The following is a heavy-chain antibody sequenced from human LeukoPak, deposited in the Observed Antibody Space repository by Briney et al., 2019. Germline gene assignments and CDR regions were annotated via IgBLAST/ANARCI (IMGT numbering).Heavy chain of an antibody. Sequence: TGGSLRLSCADSQFTFNSYSMNWVRQAPGKGLEWVSSISSSSTYIYYADSVKGRFTISRDNTKKSLFLQMNSLRAEDTAVYYCARVEGHCSGGSCYNYYFDLWGRGTLVTVSS. J-gene: IGHJ2*01. V-gene: IGHV3-21*01. CDR1: QFTFNSYS. D-gene: IGHD2-15*01. CDR3: ARVEGHCSGGSCYNYYFDL. CDR2: ISSSSTYI.